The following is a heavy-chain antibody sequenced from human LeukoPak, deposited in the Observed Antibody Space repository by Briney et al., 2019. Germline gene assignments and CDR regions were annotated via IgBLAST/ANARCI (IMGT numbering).Heavy chain of an antibody. Sequence: ASVKVSCKASGYTFTSYYMHWVRQAPGQGLEWMGWINPNSGGTNYAQKFQGRVTMTRDTSISTVYMELSRLTSDDTAVFYCARRYYDALTGYYPFDHWGQGTLVTVSS. CDR2: INPNSGGT. J-gene: IGHJ4*02. CDR3: ARRYYDALTGYYPFDH. CDR1: GYTFTSYY. D-gene: IGHD3-9*01. V-gene: IGHV1-2*02.